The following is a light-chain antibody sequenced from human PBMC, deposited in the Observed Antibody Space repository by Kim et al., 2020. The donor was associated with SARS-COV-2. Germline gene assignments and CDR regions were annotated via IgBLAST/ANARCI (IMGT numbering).Light chain of an antibody. CDR1: QSISSSQ. Sequence: LSLSPGERDTLSCRASQSISSSQLAWYQQRPGQAPRLLIYGTSSRATGIPDRFSGSGSGTDFSLTITRLEPEDFAVYYCQQHGTTFGPGTKVDIK. CDR3: QQHGTT. CDR2: GTS. J-gene: IGKJ1*01. V-gene: IGKV3-20*01.